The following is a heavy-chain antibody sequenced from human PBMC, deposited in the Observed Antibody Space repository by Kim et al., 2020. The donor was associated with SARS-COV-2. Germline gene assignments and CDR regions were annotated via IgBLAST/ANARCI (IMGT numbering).Heavy chain of an antibody. CDR2: IYYSGST. Sequence: SETLSLTCTVSGGSISSSSYYWGWIRQPPGKGLEWIGSIYYSGSTYYNPSLKSRVTISVDTSKNQFSLKLSSVTAADTAVYYCARHRYNWHPYEEYWFDPWGQGTLVTVSS. CDR3: ARHRYNWHPYEEYWFDP. D-gene: IGHD1-20*01. V-gene: IGHV4-39*01. CDR1: GGSISSSSYY. J-gene: IGHJ5*02.